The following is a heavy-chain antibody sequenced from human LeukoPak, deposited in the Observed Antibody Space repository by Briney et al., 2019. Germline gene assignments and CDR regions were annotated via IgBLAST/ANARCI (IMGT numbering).Heavy chain of an antibody. CDR1: GGSISSYY. CDR2: IYYSGST. V-gene: IGHV4-59*01. J-gene: IGHJ5*02. CDR3: ARVRPPGWFDP. Sequence: SETLSLTCTVSGGSISSYYWSWIRQPPGKGLEWIGYIYYSGSTNYNPSLKSRVTISVDTSKNQFPLKLSSVTAADTAVYYCARVRPPGWFDPWGQGTLVTVSS. D-gene: IGHD3-10*01.